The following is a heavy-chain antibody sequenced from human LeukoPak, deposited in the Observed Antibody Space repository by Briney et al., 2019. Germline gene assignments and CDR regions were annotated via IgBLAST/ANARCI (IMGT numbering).Heavy chain of an antibody. CDR2: IYYSGST. J-gene: IGHJ4*02. CDR3: ARLGSYCLSVGGY. D-gene: IGHD2/OR15-2a*01. Sequence: PSETLSLTCTVSGGSISSSSYYWGWIRQPPGKGLEWIGSIYYSGSTYYNPSLKSRVTISVDTSKNQFSLKLSSVTAADTAVYYCARLGSYCLSVGGYWGQGTLVTVSS. V-gene: IGHV4-39*01. CDR1: GGSISSSSYY.